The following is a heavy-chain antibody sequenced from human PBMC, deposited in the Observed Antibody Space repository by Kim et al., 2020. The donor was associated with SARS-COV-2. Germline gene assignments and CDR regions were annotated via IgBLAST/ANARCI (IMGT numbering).Heavy chain of an antibody. D-gene: IGHD2-2*01. CDR1: GGTFSSYA. J-gene: IGHJ6*02. CDR3: ARGELGDQDIVVVPAAIAFIYYGMDV. V-gene: IGHV1-69*13. CDR2: IIPIFGTA. Sequence: SVKVSCKASGGTFSSYAISWVRQAPGQGLEWMGGIIPIFGTANYAQKFQGRVTITADESTSTAYMELSSLRSEDTAVYYCARGELGDQDIVVVPAAIAFIYYGMDVWGQGTTVTVSS.